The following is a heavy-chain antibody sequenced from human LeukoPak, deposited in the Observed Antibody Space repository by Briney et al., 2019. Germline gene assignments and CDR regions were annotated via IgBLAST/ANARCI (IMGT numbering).Heavy chain of an antibody. D-gene: IGHD3-3*01. CDR3: ARHGPLYDIWSAQFYFDY. J-gene: IGHJ4*02. CDR2: IYYSGTT. CDR1: GGSISTFY. Sequence: PSETLSLTCTVSGGSISTFYWSWIRQRPGKGLEWIGYIYYSGTTNYNPSLKSRVTISVDMSKSQFPLTLSSVTAADTALYYCARHGPLYDIWSAQFYFDYWGQGTLVAVS. V-gene: IGHV4-59*08.